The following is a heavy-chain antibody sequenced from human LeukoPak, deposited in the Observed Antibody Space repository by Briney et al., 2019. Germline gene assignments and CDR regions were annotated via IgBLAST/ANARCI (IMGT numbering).Heavy chain of an antibody. Sequence: GGSLRLSCAASGFTFSSYAMSWVRQAPGKGLEWVAFIWYDVNEKYYADSAKGRFTISRDNSKNTLYLQMNSLRAEDTAIYYCATEQEGRRAAFDYWGQGTLVTVSS. CDR2: IWYDVNEK. D-gene: IGHD1/OR15-1a*01. J-gene: IGHJ4*02. CDR1: GFTFSSYA. CDR3: ATEQEGRRAAFDY. V-gene: IGHV3-30*02.